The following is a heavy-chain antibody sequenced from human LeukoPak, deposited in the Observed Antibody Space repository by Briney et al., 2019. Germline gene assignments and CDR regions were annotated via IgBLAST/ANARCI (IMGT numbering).Heavy chain of an antibody. CDR2: IRSKAYGGTT. Sequence: PGRSLRLSCTASGFTFGGYAWSWFRQAPGKGLEGVGFIRSKAYGGTTEYAASVKCRFTISRDDSKRIAYLQMNSLKTEDTAVYYCTRGSSGSYYNWYFDYWGQGTLVTVSS. CDR1: GFTFGGYA. V-gene: IGHV3-49*03. J-gene: IGHJ4*02. D-gene: IGHD3-10*01. CDR3: TRGSSGSYYNWYFDY.